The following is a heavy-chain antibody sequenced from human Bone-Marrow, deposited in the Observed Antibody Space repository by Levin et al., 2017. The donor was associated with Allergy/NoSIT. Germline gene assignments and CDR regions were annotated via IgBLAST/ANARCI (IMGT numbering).Heavy chain of an antibody. V-gene: IGHV3-30*03. D-gene: IGHD3-3*01. CDR1: GFTFSSYG. CDR3: ASPGYDFWSGYYWVDY. CDR2: ISYDGSNK. Sequence: GESLKISCAASGFTFSSYGMHWVRQAPGKGLEWVAVISYDGSNKYYADSVKGRFTISRDNSKNTLYLQMNSLRAEDTAVYYCASPGYDFWSGYYWVDYWGQGTLVTVSS. J-gene: IGHJ4*02.